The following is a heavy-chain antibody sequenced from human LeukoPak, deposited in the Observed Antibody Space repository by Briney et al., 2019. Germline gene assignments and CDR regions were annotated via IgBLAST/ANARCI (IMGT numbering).Heavy chain of an antibody. CDR2: VDHSGGT. J-gene: IGHJ4*02. CDR3: AGFTFFRGVITFDY. D-gene: IGHD3-10*01. V-gene: IGHV4-38-2*02. Sequence: SETLSLTCTVSGYSLSSGYYWGWIRQPPGKGLEWIGSVDHSGGTYYNPSLRSRVSISVDTSKNQFSLKLSSVTAADTAVYSCAGFTFFRGVITFDYWGQGTLVTVSS. CDR1: GYSLSSGYY.